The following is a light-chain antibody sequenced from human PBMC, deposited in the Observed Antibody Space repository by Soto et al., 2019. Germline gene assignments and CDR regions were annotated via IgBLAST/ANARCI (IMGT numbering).Light chain of an antibody. J-gene: IGKJ1*01. Sequence: DIQMTQSPSTLSASVGDRVSITCRASQSISRQLAWYQQKPGKAPNLLIYQASNLETGVPSRFTGSGSGKEFTLPISSLQPDDFATYYCLQYQSYWTFGQGTKVEVK. CDR1: QSISRQ. CDR2: QAS. V-gene: IGKV1-5*03. CDR3: LQYQSYWT.